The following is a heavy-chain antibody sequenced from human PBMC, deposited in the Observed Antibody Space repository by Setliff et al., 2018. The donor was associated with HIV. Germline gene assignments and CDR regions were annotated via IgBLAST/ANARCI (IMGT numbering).Heavy chain of an antibody. D-gene: IGHD4-17*01. CDR1: GYSISSGYY. CDR3: ARRIYGNNPYFDY. J-gene: IGHJ4*02. Sequence: TLSLTCGVSGYSISSGYYWGWIRQPPGKGLEWIGSIYHNGITYYNPSLKSRVTISVDTSQNRFSLKLSSVTAADTAIYYCARRIYGNNPYFDYWSQGTLVTVSS. CDR2: IYHNGIT. V-gene: IGHV4-38-2*01.